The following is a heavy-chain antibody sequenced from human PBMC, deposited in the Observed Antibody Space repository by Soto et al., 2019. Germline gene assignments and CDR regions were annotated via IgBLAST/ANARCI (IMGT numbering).Heavy chain of an antibody. V-gene: IGHV3-53*02. D-gene: IGHD3-16*01. CDR1: GFIVSSKY. Sequence: EVQMVETGGGLSQPGGSLRLSCAVSGFIVSSKYMTWVRQAPGKGLEWVSVIYTGGSTHYADSVRGRFTISRDSSKNTLHLQMNSLRAEDAAVYYCTTYTGYGMDVWGQGTTVTVSS. J-gene: IGHJ6*02. CDR2: IYTGGST. CDR3: TTYTGYGMDV.